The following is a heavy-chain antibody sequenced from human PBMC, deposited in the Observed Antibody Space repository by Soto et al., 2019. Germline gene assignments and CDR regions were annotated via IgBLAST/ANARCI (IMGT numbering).Heavy chain of an antibody. CDR1: GFSFSTYG. CDR2: VSGGSGTT. CDR3: AKWNGDGDH. V-gene: IGHV3-23*01. Sequence: EVQLLESGGGLVQPGGSLRLSCAVSGFSFSTYGVTWVRQAPGKGLEWVSGVSGGSGTTHYADSVKGRFTITGDTSKNTVYLQINSLRVEDTAVYYCAKWNGDGDHWGQGTLVTVSS. J-gene: IGHJ4*02. D-gene: IGHD1-1*01.